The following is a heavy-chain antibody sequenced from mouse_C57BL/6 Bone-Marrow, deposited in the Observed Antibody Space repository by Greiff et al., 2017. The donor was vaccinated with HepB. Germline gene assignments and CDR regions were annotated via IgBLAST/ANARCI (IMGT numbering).Heavy chain of an antibody. J-gene: IGHJ3*01. V-gene: IGHV5-4*01. CDR2: ISDGGSYT. CDR1: GFTFSSYA. CDR3: ARDEGFYYGSSSWFAY. D-gene: IGHD1-1*01. Sequence: DVMLVESGGGLVKPGGSLKLSCAASGFTFSSYAMSWVRQTPEKRLEWVATISDGGSYTYYPDNVKGRFTISRDNAKNNLYLQMSHLKSEDTAMYYCARDEGFYYGSSSWFAYWGQGTLVTVSA.